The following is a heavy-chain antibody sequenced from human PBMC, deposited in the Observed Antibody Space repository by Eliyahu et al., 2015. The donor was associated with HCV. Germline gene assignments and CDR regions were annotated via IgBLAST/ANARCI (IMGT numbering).Heavy chain of an antibody. Sequence: EVRLVESGGGLVEPGGSLRLXCTVPXFTFSSFWMHWVRQAPGKGLVWVSRINPDGSATDYRDSVKGRFTISRDSAKNTLHLQMNSLRVDDTAVYFCARGGVPLRFYSWGQGTLVTVSS. V-gene: IGHV3-74*01. CDR1: XFTFSSFW. CDR3: ARGGVPLRFYS. CDR2: INPDGSAT. D-gene: IGHD3-10*01. J-gene: IGHJ4*02.